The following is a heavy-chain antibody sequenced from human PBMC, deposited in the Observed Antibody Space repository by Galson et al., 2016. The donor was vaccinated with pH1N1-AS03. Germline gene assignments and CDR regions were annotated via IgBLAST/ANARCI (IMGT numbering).Heavy chain of an antibody. D-gene: IGHD1-14*01. V-gene: IGHV1-69*13. J-gene: IGHJ4*02. CDR3: ARGNHCDHREVDY. Sequence: SVKVSCKASGGTFSSYAISWVRQAPGQGLEWMGGIIGMFGTTNYAQRFQGRVTITADELTSTAYMELSSLRSEDTAVYYCARGNHCDHREVDYWGQGTLVTVSS. CDR1: GGTFSSYA. CDR2: IIGMFGTT.